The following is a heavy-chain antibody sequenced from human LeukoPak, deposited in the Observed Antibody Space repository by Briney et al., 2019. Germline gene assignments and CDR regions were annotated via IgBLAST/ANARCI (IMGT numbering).Heavy chain of an antibody. Sequence: GGSLRLSCAASGFTFNTYAMSWVRQAPGKGLEWVSTISNNGGTTYYADSVKGQFTISRDSSKNTVYLQMNSLRAEDTAVYYCAKNRGLLLSQYHFDYWGQGTLVIVSS. J-gene: IGHJ4*02. CDR3: AKNRGLLLSQYHFDY. V-gene: IGHV3-23*01. CDR2: ISNNGGTT. D-gene: IGHD2-2*01. CDR1: GFTFNTYA.